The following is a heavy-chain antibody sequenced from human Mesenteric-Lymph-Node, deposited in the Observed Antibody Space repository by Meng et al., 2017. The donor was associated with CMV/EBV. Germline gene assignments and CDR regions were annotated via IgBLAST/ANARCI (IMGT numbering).Heavy chain of an antibody. CDR3: VRLGYYTSGAHAFDI. CDR2: IDPSDSYT. D-gene: IGHD3-10*01. V-gene: IGHV5-10-1*01. J-gene: IGHJ3*02. Sequence: SGYSVTSYWIRWVRQMPGKGLEWMGRIDPSDSYTNYSPSFQGHVTISADKSITTAYLQWSSLKASDTAMYYCVRLGYYTSGAHAFDIWGQGTMVTVSS. CDR1: GYSVTSYW.